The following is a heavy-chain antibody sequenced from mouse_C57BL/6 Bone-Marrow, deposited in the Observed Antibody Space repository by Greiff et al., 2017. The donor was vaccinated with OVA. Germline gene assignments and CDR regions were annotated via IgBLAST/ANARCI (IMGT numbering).Heavy chain of an antibody. CDR1: GFSLTSYG. Sequence: VQRVESGPGLVQPSQSLSITCTVSGFSLTSYGVHWVRQSPGKGLEWLGVIWSGGSTDYNAAFISSLSISKDNSKSQVFFKLNSLHADDTAIYTSVTCVHFDYWGQGTTLTVSS. J-gene: IGHJ2*01. CDR2: IWSGGST. V-gene: IGHV2-2*01. CDR3: VTCVHFDY.